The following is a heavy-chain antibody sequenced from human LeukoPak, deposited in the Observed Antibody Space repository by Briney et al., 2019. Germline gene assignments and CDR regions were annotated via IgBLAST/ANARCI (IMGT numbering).Heavy chain of an antibody. J-gene: IGHJ5*02. Sequence: PGGSLRLSCAASGFTFSSYWMSWVRQAPGKGLEWVANIKQDGSEKYYVDSVKGRFTISRDNAKNSLYLQMNSLRAEDTAVYYCARVTGYCSSTSGPGGDWFDPWGQGTLVTVSS. CDR1: GFTFSSYW. D-gene: IGHD2-2*01. CDR2: IKQDGSEK. V-gene: IGHV3-7*01. CDR3: ARVTGYCSSTSGPGGDWFDP.